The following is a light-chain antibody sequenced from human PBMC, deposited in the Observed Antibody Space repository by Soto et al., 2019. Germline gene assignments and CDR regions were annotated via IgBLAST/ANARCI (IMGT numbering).Light chain of an antibody. CDR2: KAS. J-gene: IGKJ1*01. CDR3: QQYGSSSPWT. Sequence: IQMTQSPSTLSASVGDRVTITCRASQSIISWLAWYQQKPGKAPKLLIYKASSLETGVPSRFSGSGSGTEFTLTISSLQPDDFASYYCQQYGSSSPWTFGQGTKVEVK. CDR1: QSIISW. V-gene: IGKV1-5*03.